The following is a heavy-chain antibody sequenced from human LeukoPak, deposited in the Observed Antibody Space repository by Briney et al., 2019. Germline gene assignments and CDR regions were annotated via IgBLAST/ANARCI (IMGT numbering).Heavy chain of an antibody. J-gene: IGHJ4*02. CDR1: GFTFSSYP. CDR2: ISGSGRRI. D-gene: IGHD2-15*01. CDR3: AKAPYCRGGSCYEGRLDY. Sequence: GGSLRHSCSASGFTFSSYPMSWPRDAPGEALVGCSDISGSGRRIYYAASVKGRFTISRDNSKSTLDLQMNNRRAEDRALFYCAKAPYCRGGSCYEGRLDYWGEGTLVTVP. V-gene: IGHV3-23*01.